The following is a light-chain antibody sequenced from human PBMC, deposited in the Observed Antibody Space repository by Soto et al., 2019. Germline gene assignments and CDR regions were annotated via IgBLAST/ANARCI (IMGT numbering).Light chain of an antibody. V-gene: IGLV1-44*01. CDR1: TSNIGSNT. J-gene: IGLJ3*02. CDR2: GSD. CDR3: AAWDESLKGWV. Sequence: QSVLAQPPSASGTPGQRVTISCSGSTSNIGSNTVSWYRQLPGTAPKVLMYGSDQRPSGVPDRFSGFTSGTSASLAISGLQAEDEGYYYCAAWDESLKGWVFGGGTKLTVL.